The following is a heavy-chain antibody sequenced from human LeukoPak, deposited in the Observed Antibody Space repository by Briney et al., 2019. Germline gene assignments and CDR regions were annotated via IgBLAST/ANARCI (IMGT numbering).Heavy chain of an antibody. CDR1: GGSISSYY. J-gene: IGHJ4*02. Sequence: SETLSLTCTVSGGSISSYYWSWIRQPPGEGLEWIAYMDCSGSTFYNPSLKSRVSTSVDTSKNQFSLKVRTVTAADTAVYYCARHGGDYTFDYWGQGTLVTVSS. CDR3: ARHGGDYTFDY. V-gene: IGHV4-59*08. CDR2: MDCSGST. D-gene: IGHD4-17*01.